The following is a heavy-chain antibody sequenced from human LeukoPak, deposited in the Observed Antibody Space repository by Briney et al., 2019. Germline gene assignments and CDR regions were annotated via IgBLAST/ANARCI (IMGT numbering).Heavy chain of an antibody. V-gene: IGHV3-30*03. D-gene: IGHD4-23*01. CDR2: ISYDGSNK. J-gene: IGHJ2*01. CDR3: ARDLDPYGGNQGYFDL. Sequence: GGSLRLSCAASGFTFSSYGMHWVRQAPGKGLEWVAVISYDGSNKYYADSVRGRFTISRDNSKNTLYLQMNSLRAEDTAVYYCARDLDPYGGNQGYFDLWGRGTLVTVSS. CDR1: GFTFSSYG.